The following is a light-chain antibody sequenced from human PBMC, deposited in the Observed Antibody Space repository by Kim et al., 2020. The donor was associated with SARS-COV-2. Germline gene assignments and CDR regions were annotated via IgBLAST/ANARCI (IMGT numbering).Light chain of an antibody. V-gene: IGKV1-5*03. CDR1: RSLGCL. Sequence: ASVGGRVTSTCRARRSLGCLLAWYQQKPGQAPKLLIYEASTLKNGVPSRFSGSGSETEFTLTTSSLQPDDFATYYCQQYRSYPWTFGPGTKVDIK. CDR3: QQYRSYPWT. CDR2: EAS. J-gene: IGKJ1*01.